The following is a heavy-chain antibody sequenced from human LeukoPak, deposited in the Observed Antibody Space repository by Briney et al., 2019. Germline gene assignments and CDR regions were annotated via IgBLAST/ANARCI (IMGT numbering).Heavy chain of an antibody. CDR3: ARSPLTYSNYYYDSSGYPRGSVGDY. CDR2: INPNSGGT. D-gene: IGHD3-22*01. J-gene: IGHJ4*02. Sequence: ASVKVSCKASGYTFTGYYMHWVRQAPGQGLEWVGWINPNSGGTNYAQKFQGRVTMTRDTSISTAYMELSRLRSDDTAVYYCARSPLTYSNYYYDSSGYPRGSVGDYWGQGTLVTVSS. V-gene: IGHV1-2*02. CDR1: GYTFTGYY.